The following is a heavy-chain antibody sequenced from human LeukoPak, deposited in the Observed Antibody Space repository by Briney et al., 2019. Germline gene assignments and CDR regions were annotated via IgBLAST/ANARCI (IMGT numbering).Heavy chain of an antibody. CDR1: GGSFSSGDYY. D-gene: IGHD6-13*01. V-gene: IGHV4-30-4*08. Sequence: SQTLSLTCTVSGGSFSSGDYYWSWIRQPPGKGLEWIGYIYYSGSTYYNPSLKSRVTISVDTSKNQFSLKLISVTAADTTVYYCARAQQLVLDGWSDAFDIWGQGTMVTVSS. CDR2: IYYSGST. CDR3: ARAQQLVLDGWSDAFDI. J-gene: IGHJ3*02.